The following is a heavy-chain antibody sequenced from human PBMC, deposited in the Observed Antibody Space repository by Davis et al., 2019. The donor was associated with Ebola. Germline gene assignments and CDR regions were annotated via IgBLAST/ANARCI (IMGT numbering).Heavy chain of an antibody. CDR1: GGSFSGYY. Sequence: GSLRLSCAVYGGSFSGYYWSWIRQPPGKWLEWIGEINHSRSTNYTPSLKSRVTISVDTSKNQFSLKLSSVTAADTVVYYCASGPNVRGMDVWGQGTTVTVSS. J-gene: IGHJ6*02. CDR2: INHSRST. D-gene: IGHD6-6*01. V-gene: IGHV4-34*01. CDR3: ASGPNVRGMDV.